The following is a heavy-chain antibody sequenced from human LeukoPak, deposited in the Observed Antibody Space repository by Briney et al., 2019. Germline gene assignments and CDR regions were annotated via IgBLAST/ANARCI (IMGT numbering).Heavy chain of an antibody. J-gene: IGHJ4*02. D-gene: IGHD3-22*01. CDR3: AKDRRVVVITTPYFDY. CDR2: IIPIFGTA. CDR1: GGTFSSYA. V-gene: IGHV1-69*13. Sequence: SVKVSCKASGGTFSSYAISWVRQAPGQGLEWMGGIIPIFGTANYAQKFQGRVTITADESTSTAYMELSSLRSEDTAVYYCAKDRRVVVITTPYFDYWGQGTLVTVSS.